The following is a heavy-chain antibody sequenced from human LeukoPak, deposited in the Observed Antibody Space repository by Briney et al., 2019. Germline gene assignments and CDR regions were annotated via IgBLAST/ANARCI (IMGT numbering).Heavy chain of an antibody. J-gene: IGHJ6*02. CDR3: AKDSIAVAGTPRRDMDV. D-gene: IGHD6-19*01. V-gene: IGHV3-30*15. Sequence: QPEGSLRLSCAASGFTFSNYAMHWVRQAPGKGLEWVAIISYDGSNRYYADSVKGRFAMSRNNSKNTLYLQMSSLIAEDTAMYYCAKDSIAVAGTPRRDMDVWGQGTTVTVSS. CDR2: ISYDGSNR. CDR1: GFTFSNYA.